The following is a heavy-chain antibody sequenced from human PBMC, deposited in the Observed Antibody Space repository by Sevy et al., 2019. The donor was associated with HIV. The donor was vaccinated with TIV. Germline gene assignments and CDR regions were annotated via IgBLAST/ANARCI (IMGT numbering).Heavy chain of an antibody. Sequence: GGSLRLSCTPSGFTSGDYILTWFRQAPGKGLEWVGFIRSKTYGGTKEYAASVKGRITISRDDSKNIAYLRMNSLKTEDTAVYYCTRTSYYYDSGSYFGMDVWGQGTTVTVSS. J-gene: IGHJ6*02. CDR3: TRTSYYYDSGSYFGMDV. D-gene: IGHD3-10*01. CDR1: GFTSGDYI. CDR2: IRSKTYGGTK. V-gene: IGHV3-49*03.